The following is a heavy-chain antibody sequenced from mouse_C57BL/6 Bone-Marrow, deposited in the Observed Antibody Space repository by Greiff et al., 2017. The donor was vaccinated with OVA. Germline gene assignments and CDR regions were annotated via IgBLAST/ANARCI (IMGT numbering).Heavy chain of an antibody. Sequence: VKLVESGPGLVQPSQSLSITCTVSGFSLTSYGVHWVRQSPGKGLEWLGVIWSGGSTDYNAAFISRLSISKDNSKSQVFFKMNSLQADDTAIYYCARRDGNYGAYYAMDYWGQGTSVTVSS. CDR1: GFSLTSYG. CDR2: IWSGGST. V-gene: IGHV2-2*01. J-gene: IGHJ4*01. CDR3: ARRDGNYGAYYAMDY. D-gene: IGHD2-1*01.